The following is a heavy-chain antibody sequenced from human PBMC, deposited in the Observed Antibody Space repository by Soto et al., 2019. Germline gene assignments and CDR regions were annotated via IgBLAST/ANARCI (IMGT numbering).Heavy chain of an antibody. CDR3: ARGKIAAAGTNFWFDP. Sequence: SETLSLTCTFSGGSISSYYWNWIRQPPEKGLEWIGNIYFRGSTNYNPSLKSRVTISVDTSKNQFSLKLSSVTAADTAVYYCARGKIAAAGTNFWFDPWGQGTLVTVSS. CDR2: IYFRGST. V-gene: IGHV4-59*01. D-gene: IGHD6-13*01. CDR1: GGSISSYY. J-gene: IGHJ5*02.